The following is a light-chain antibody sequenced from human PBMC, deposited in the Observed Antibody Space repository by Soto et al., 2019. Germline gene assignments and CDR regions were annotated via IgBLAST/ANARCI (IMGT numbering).Light chain of an antibody. J-gene: IGKJ1*01. CDR1: QSVSSN. Sequence: EIVMTQSPVTLSVSPGERATLSCRASQSVSSNLAWYQQSPGQAPRLLIYGVSARATGVPARFSGSGSGTEFTLTITGLQSEDFAVYYCQQYNNWPRTFGQGTKVDIK. CDR2: GVS. V-gene: IGKV3-15*01. CDR3: QQYNNWPRT.